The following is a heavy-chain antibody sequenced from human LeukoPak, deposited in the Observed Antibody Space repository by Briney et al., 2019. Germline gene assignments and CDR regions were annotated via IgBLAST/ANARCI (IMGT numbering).Heavy chain of an antibody. CDR1: GFTFSSCA. D-gene: IGHD6-6*01. J-gene: IGHJ6*03. V-gene: IGHV3-23*01. Sequence: PGGSLRLSCAASGFTFSSCAMTWVRQAPGKGLEWVSVISGSGGSTYYADSVKGRFTISRDNSKNTLFLQMNSLGAEDTAVYYCTTDPGQLVLVYYYYMDVWGKGTTVTVSS. CDR2: ISGSGGST. CDR3: TTDPGQLVLVYYYYMDV.